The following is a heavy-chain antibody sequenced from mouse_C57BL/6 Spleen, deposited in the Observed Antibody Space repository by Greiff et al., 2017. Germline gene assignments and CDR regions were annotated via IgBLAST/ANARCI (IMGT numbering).Heavy chain of an antibody. Sequence: VKLVESGAELVRPGASVKLSCKASGYTFTDYYINWVKQRPGQGLEWIARIYPGSGNTYYNEKFKGKATLTAEKSSSTAYMQLSSLTSEDSAVYFCARSSNYAAMDYWGQGTSVTVSS. CDR3: ARSSNYAAMDY. J-gene: IGHJ4*01. CDR1: GYTFTDYY. CDR2: IYPGSGNT. D-gene: IGHD2-5*01. V-gene: IGHV1-76*01.